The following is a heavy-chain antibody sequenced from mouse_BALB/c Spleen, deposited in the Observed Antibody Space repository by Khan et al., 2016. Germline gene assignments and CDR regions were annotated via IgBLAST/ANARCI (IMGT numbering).Heavy chain of an antibody. CDR3: ARGLPPDY. V-gene: IGHV3-6*02. CDR1: AYSITSGYY. CDR2: ISYDGSN. Sequence: EVQLQESGPGLVKPSQSLSLTCSVTAYSITSGYYWNWIRQFPGNKLEWMGFISYDGSNNYNPSLKNRISITRDTSKNQFFLKLNSVTAEDTATYFCARGLPPDYWGQGTTLTVSS. D-gene: IGHD2-13*01. J-gene: IGHJ2*01.